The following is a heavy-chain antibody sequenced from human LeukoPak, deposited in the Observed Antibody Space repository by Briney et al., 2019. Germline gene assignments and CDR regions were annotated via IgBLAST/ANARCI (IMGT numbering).Heavy chain of an antibody. J-gene: IGHJ6*02. CDR1: GGTFSSYA. Sequence: SVKVSCKASGGTFSSYAISWVRQAPGQGLEWMGGIIPIFGTANYVQKFQGRVTITADESTSTAYMELSSLRPEDTAVYYCAREVRFWSGYQTYYYYGMDVWGQGTTVTVSS. V-gene: IGHV1-69*13. CDR3: AREVRFWSGYQTYYYYGMDV. CDR2: IIPIFGTA. D-gene: IGHD3-3*01.